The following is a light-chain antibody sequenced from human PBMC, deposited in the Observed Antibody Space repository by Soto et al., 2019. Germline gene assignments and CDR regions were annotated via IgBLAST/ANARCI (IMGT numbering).Light chain of an antibody. Sequence: DIQMTQSPSSLSASVGDRVTITCRASQSISSYLNWYQQKPGKAPKLLIYAASSLQSGVPSRFSGSGSGTDFTLTINSLQPEDVAVYYCQQSYSNPWTFGQGTKVEIK. CDR2: AAS. CDR1: QSISSY. CDR3: QQSYSNPWT. J-gene: IGKJ1*01. V-gene: IGKV1-39*01.